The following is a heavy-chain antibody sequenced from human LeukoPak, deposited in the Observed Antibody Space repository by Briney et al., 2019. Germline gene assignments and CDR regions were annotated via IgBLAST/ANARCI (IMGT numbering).Heavy chain of an antibody. CDR3: ASSVGYCSSTSCYPDY. V-gene: IGHV4-30-4*01. CDR2: IYYSGGT. CDR1: GGSISSGDYY. J-gene: IGHJ4*02. D-gene: IGHD2-2*01. Sequence: SQTLSLTCTVSGGSISSGDYYWSWIRQPPGKGLEWIGYIYYSGGTYYNPSLKSRVTISVDTSKNQFSLKLSSVTAADTAVYYCASSVGYCSSTSCYPDYWGQGTLVTVSS.